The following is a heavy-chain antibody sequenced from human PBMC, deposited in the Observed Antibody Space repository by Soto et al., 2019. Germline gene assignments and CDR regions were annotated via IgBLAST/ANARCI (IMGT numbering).Heavy chain of an antibody. J-gene: IGHJ5*02. CDR1: GYTFTDYY. Sequence: QVHLVQSGAEVKKPGASVYVSGKASGYTFTDYYVHWVRQAPGQGLEWMGWINPNVGGTNYARKFQGRLTMTRDTSISTVYMQLTRLGPDDTARYYCARGGREVPRIPYDTWGQGTLVTVSS. D-gene: IGHD3-16*01. CDR2: INPNVGGT. V-gene: IGHV1-2*02. CDR3: ARGGREVPRIPYDT.